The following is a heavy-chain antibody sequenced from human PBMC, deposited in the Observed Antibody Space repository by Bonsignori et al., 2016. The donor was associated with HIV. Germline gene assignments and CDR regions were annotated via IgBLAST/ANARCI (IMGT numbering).Heavy chain of an antibody. D-gene: IGHD6-13*01. CDR3: AKDKLYTNSYSYFDS. V-gene: IGHV3-9*01. Sequence: VRQAPGKGLEWVAGIGWNSGSIAYADSVKGRFTISRNNAKNSLYLQINSLTIDDTALYYCAKDKLYTNSYSYFDSWGKGTLVTVSS. CDR2: IGWNSGSI. J-gene: IGHJ4*02.